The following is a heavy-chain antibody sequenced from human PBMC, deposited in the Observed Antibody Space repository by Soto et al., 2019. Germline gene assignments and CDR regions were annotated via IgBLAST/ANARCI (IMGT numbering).Heavy chain of an antibody. Sequence: QVQLVESGGGVVQPGRSLRLSCAASGFTFGSYGMHWVRQAPGKGLEWVAVISYDGSNKYYADSVKGRFTISRDNSKNTMYLQMNSLRAEGTAVYYCAKPQGGTALDYWGQGRLVTVSS. CDR1: GFTFGSYG. D-gene: IGHD3-16*01. V-gene: IGHV3-30*18. CDR3: AKPQGGTALDY. CDR2: ISYDGSNK. J-gene: IGHJ4*02.